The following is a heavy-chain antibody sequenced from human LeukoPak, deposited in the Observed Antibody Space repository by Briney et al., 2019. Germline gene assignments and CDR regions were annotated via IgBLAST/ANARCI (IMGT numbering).Heavy chain of an antibody. CDR3: ARDFSGYGGYDVTYMDV. CDR1: GFTFSSYS. V-gene: IGHV3-21*01. CDR2: ISSSSSYI. Sequence: GGSLRLSCAASGFTFSSYSMNWVRQAPGKGLEWVSSISSSSSYIYYADSVKGRFTISRGNAKNSLYLQMNSLRAEDTAVYYCARDFSGYGGYDVTYMDVWGKGTTVTVSS. J-gene: IGHJ6*03. D-gene: IGHD5-12*01.